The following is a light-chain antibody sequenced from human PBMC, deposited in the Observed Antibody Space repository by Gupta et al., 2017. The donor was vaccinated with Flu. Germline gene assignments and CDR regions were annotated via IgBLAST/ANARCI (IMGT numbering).Light chain of an antibody. CDR1: QGITSY. V-gene: IGKV1-9*01. CDR2: AAS. J-gene: IGKJ5*01. CDR3: QQLNSYPFT. Sequence: PSFLSASVGDRVTITCRASQGITSYLAWYQQKPGKAPRLLIYAASTLQSGVPSRFSGSGSGAKFTLTISRLQPEDFATYYCQQLNSYPFTFGQGTRLEIK.